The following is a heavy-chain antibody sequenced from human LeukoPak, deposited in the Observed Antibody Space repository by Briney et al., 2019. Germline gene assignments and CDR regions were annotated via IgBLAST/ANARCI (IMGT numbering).Heavy chain of an antibody. CDR3: ARDRDLRFLEWLPSPCDY. CDR2: INPSDGST. J-gene: IGHJ4*02. V-gene: IGHV1-46*01. Sequence: ASVKVSCKASGYTFTNYYMHWVRQAPGQGLEWMGIINPSDGSTTYAQKFQGRVTMTRDMSTSTVYMELSSLRSEDTAVYYCARDRDLRFLEWLPSPCDYWGQGTLVTVSS. D-gene: IGHD3-3*01. CDR1: GYTFTNYY.